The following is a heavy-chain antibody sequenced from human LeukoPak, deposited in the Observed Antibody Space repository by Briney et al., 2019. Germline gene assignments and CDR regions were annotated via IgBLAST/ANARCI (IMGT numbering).Heavy chain of an antibody. D-gene: IGHD6-19*01. J-gene: IGHJ4*02. Sequence: GGSLRLSCTASGFTFSTSAMSWVRQAPGKGLQWVSHITGSGGSTYYADSVKSRFTISRDNSKNTLYLQMNSLRAEDTAIYYCAKGATSGWNPYDYWGQGTLVTVSS. CDR3: AKGATSGWNPYDY. CDR2: ITGSGGST. V-gene: IGHV3-23*01. CDR1: GFTFSTSA.